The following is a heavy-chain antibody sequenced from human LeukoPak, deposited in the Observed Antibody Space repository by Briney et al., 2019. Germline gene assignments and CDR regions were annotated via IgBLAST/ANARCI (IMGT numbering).Heavy chain of an antibody. CDR3: ATDRAVVNWFDP. D-gene: IGHD4-23*01. CDR1: GYTFISYD. J-gene: IGHJ5*02. V-gene: IGHV1-8*03. Sequence: GASVTVSCKASGYTFISYDINWVRQATGQGLEWMGWMNPNSGNTGYAQKFQGRVTTTTNTSISTAYMELSSLRSDDTAVYYCATDRAVVNWFDPWGQGTLVTVSS. CDR2: MNPNSGNT.